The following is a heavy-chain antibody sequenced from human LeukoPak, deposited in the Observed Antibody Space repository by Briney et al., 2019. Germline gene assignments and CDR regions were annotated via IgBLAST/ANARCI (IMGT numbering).Heavy chain of an antibody. J-gene: IGHJ4*02. Sequence: PGGSLRLSCAASGFTFSNYAMTWVRQAPGKGLERVSTISGSGGSTYYADSVKGRFTIFRDNSKNTLYLQMNSLRAEDTAVYYCAKDHGPNYSSNWSDWGQGTLVTVSS. D-gene: IGHD6-13*01. CDR3: AKDHGPNYSSNWSD. CDR2: ISGSGGST. V-gene: IGHV3-23*01. CDR1: GFTFSNYA.